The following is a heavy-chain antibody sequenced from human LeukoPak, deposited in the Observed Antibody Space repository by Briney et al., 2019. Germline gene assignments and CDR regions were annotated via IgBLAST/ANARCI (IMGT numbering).Heavy chain of an antibody. CDR2: IYPGDSDT. V-gene: IGHV5-51*01. CDR1: GYTFTNYW. J-gene: IGHJ3*02. Sequence: GESLKISCKGSGYTFTNYWIGWVRQMPGKGLEWMGIIYPGDSDTRYSPSFQGQVTISADKSISTAYLQWSSLKASDTAMYYCARPRKVRGVITAFDIWGQGTVVTVSS. CDR3: ARPRKVRGVITAFDI. D-gene: IGHD3-10*01.